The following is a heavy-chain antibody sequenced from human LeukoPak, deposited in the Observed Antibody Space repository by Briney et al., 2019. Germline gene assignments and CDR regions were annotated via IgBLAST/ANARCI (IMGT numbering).Heavy chain of an antibody. V-gene: IGHV1-2*02. D-gene: IGHD6-6*01. CDR3: AGDPPSSLATRPIFDY. CDR1: GYTLTGYY. CDR2: INPHNGDT. J-gene: IGHJ4*02. Sequence: ASVKVSCKASGYTLTGYYMHWVRQAPGQGLEWMGWINPHNGDTNYAQNFRGRVTMTWDTSISTTHMELSRLRSDDTAVYYCAGDPPSSLATRPIFDYWGQGTLVTVSS.